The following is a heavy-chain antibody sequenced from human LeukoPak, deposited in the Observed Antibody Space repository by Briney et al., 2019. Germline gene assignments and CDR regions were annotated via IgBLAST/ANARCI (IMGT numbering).Heavy chain of an antibody. J-gene: IGHJ4*02. CDR2: ISGSGGST. V-gene: IGHV3-23*01. CDR1: GFTFSSYA. CDR3: SKDLSVILGATIPFDY. Sequence: GESLRLSCAASGFTFSSYAMSWVRQAPGKGLEWVSGISGSGGSTYYADSVKGRFTISRDNSKNTLYVQMNSLRAEDTAVYYCSKDLSVILGATIPFDYWGQGTLVTVSS. D-gene: IGHD1-26*01.